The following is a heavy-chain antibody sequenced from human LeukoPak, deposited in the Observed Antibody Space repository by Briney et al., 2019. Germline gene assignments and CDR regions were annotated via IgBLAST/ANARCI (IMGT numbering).Heavy chain of an antibody. Sequence: GASVKVSCKASGYTFTGYYMHWVRQAPGQGLEWMGWINPNSGGTNYAQKFQGRATMTRDTSISTAYMELSRLRSDDTAVYYCARSDDYGDYGAFDIWGQGTMVTVSS. V-gene: IGHV1-2*02. D-gene: IGHD4-17*01. CDR1: GYTFTGYY. J-gene: IGHJ3*02. CDR3: ARSDDYGDYGAFDI. CDR2: INPNSGGT.